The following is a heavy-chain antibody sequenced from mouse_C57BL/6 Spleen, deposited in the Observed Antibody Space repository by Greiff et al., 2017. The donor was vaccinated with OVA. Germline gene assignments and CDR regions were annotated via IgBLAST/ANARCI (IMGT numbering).Heavy chain of an antibody. Sequence: VQLQQSGPELVKPGASVKISCKASGYTFTDYYMNWVKQSHGQSLEWIGDINPNNGGTSYNQKFKGKATLTVDKSSSTAYMELRSLTSEDSAVYCCTRSPGWLLYFDDWGKGTTLTVSS. D-gene: IGHD2-3*01. CDR3: TRSPGWLLYFDD. CDR2: INPNNGGT. J-gene: IGHJ2*01. CDR1: GYTFTDYY. V-gene: IGHV1-26*01.